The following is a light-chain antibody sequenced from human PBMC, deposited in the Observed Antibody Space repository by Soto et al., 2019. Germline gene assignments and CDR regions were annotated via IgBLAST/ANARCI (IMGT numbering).Light chain of an antibody. CDR3: QQYHTTPFT. Sequence: DIVMTQSPDSLGMSLGERATINCKSSQNILYKSKNKNYLAWYQQKPGQPPKLPIYWASTRESGVPDRFSGSGSGTDFTLTINGLQAEDVAVYFCQQYHTTPFTFGPGTKVDNK. CDR2: WAS. V-gene: IGKV4-1*01. J-gene: IGKJ3*01. CDR1: QNILYKSKNKNY.